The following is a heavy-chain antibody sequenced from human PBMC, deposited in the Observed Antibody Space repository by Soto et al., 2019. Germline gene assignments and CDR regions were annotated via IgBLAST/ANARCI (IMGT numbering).Heavy chain of an antibody. Sequence: LGESLKISCKGSGYRFTNYWIGWVRQMPGKGLEWMGIIYPGDSDTRYSPSFQGQVTISADKSISTAYLQWSTLKAPDTAMYYCARTSAAGKYYYGMDVWGQGTTVTVSS. CDR3: ARTSAAGKYYYGMDV. J-gene: IGHJ6*02. CDR1: GYRFTNYW. V-gene: IGHV5-51*01. D-gene: IGHD6-13*01. CDR2: IYPGDSDT.